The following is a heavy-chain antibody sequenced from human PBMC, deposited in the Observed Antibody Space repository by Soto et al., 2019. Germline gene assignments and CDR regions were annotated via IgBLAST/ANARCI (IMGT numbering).Heavy chain of an antibody. V-gene: IGHV3-30-3*01. Sequence: QMQLVESGGGVVQPGESLRLSCAASGFTFNYYPMHWVRQTPGKGLEWVAVISFDGSNKYYADSVKGRFTISRDNSKNMLYPQMNSLRAEDAAVYYCARLPGALVAVLYIYPLDGREAMSDVDVWGQGTTVSVSS. J-gene: IGHJ6*02. CDR3: ARLPGALVAVLYIYPLDGREAMSDVDV. D-gene: IGHD6-19*01. CDR1: GFTFNYYP. CDR2: ISFDGSNK.